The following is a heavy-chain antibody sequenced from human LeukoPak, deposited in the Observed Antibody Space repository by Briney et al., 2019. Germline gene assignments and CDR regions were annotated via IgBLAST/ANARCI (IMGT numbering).Heavy chain of an antibody. V-gene: IGHV6-1*01. D-gene: IGHD3-10*01. Sequence: SQTLSLTCAIPGDSVSSTNAAWNWLRQSPSRGLEWLGRTYFRSKWYNDYAPSVERRIIVNPDTARNQVSLHLRFVTPEDTAIYYCAKGRGSGFFDLWGQGTVVTVSS. CDR1: GDSVSSTNAA. J-gene: IGHJ3*01. CDR3: AKGRGSGFFDL. CDR2: TYFRSKWYN.